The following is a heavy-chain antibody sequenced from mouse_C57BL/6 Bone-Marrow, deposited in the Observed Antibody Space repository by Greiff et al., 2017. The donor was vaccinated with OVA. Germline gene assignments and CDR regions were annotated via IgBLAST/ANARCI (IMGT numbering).Heavy chain of an antibody. Sequence: DVMLVESGGGLVKPGGSLKLSCAASGFTFSSYAMSWVRQTPEKRLEWVATISDGGSYTYYPDNVKGRFTISRDNAKNNLYLQMSHLKSEDTAVYDCASHYGSSYYWYFDVGGTGTTVTVS. V-gene: IGHV5-4*03. D-gene: IGHD1-1*01. CDR2: ISDGGSYT. CDR1: GFTFSSYA. CDR3: ASHYGSSYYWYFDV. J-gene: IGHJ1*03.